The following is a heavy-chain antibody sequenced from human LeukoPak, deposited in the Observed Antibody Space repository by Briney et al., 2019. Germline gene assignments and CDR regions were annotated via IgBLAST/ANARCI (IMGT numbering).Heavy chain of an antibody. J-gene: IGHJ4*02. CDR2: SSVYDGNT. CDR1: GYTFTSYG. V-gene: IGHV1-18*01. Sequence: ASVKVSCKTSGYTFTSYGATWVRQAPGQGLEWMGWSSVYDGNTYYAQNFQGRLTMTTDTPTSTGHMELRNLRSDDTAVYYCARVGYYSGSGSQRCLDYWGQGTLVTVSS. D-gene: IGHD3-10*01. CDR3: ARVGYYSGSGSQRCLDY.